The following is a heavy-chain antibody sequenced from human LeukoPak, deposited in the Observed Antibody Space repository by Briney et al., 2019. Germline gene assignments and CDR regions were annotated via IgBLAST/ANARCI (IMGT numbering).Heavy chain of an antibody. J-gene: IGHJ4*02. CDR2: INPNSGGT. V-gene: IGHV1-2*02. Sequence: ASVKVSCKASGYTFTGYYMHWVRQAPGQGLEWMGWINPNSGGTNYAQKFQGRVTMTRDMSISTAYMELSRLRSDDTAVYYCARARVVVAATPGDYWGQGTLVTVSS. CDR1: GYTFTGYY. D-gene: IGHD2-15*01. CDR3: ARARVVVAATPGDY.